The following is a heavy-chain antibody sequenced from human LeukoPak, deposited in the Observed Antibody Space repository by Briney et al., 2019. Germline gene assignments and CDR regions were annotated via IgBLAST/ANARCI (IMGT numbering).Heavy chain of an antibody. D-gene: IGHD6-13*01. CDR3: ARDKLPGYSSSWYLYYYYGMDV. J-gene: IGHJ6*02. Sequence: PGGSLRLSCAASGFTFSAHWMHWVRQAPGKGLVWVSLINSDGRSTTYADSVKGRFTISRDNSKNTLYLQMNSLRAEDTAVYYCARDKLPGYSSSWYLYYYYGMDVWGQGTTVTVSS. CDR2: INSDGRST. CDR1: GFTFSAHW. V-gene: IGHV3-74*01.